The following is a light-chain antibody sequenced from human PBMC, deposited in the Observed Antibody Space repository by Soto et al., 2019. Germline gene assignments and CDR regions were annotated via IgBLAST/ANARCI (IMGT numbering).Light chain of an antibody. CDR3: QQRSNWPPVT. J-gene: IGKJ2*01. V-gene: IGKV3-11*01. CDR1: QSVSSY. CDR2: DAS. Sequence: EIVLTQSPATRSLSPGEIATLSCRASQSVSSYLAWYQQKPGQAPRLLIYDASNRATGIPARFSGSGSGTDFTLTVSSLEPEDFAVYYCQQRSNWPPVTFGQGTKLEIK.